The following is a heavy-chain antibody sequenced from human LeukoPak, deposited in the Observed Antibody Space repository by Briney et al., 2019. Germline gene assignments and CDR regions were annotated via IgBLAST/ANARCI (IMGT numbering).Heavy chain of an antibody. V-gene: IGHV3-21*01. CDR3: ARVAYYDSSGYYPVPFDY. Sequence: GGSLRLSCAASGFTFSSYTMNWVRQAPGRGLEWVSSISRSSSYIYYGDSVKGRFTIPRDNAKNSLYLQMNSLRAEDTAVYYCARVAYYDSSGYYPVPFDYWGQGTLVTVSS. J-gene: IGHJ4*02. D-gene: IGHD3-22*01. CDR2: ISRSSSYI. CDR1: GFTFSSYT.